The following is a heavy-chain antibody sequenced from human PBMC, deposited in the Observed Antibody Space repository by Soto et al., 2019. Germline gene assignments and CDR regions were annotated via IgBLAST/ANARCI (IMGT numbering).Heavy chain of an antibody. J-gene: IGHJ5*02. CDR2: IIPICGTA. V-gene: IGHV1-69*06. Sequence: QVQLVQSGAEVKKPGSSVKVSCKASGGTFSSYAISWVRQAPGQGLEWMGGIIPICGTANYAQKFQGRVTITADKSTSTAYMETSSMRPENTAVYYCAREVRGYSSGERRFDPWGQGTLVTVSS. D-gene: IGHD6-19*01. CDR1: GGTFSSYA. CDR3: AREVRGYSSGERRFDP.